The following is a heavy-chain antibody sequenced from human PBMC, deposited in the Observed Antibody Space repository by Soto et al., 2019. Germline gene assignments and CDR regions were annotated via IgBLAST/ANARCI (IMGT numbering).Heavy chain of an antibody. CDR1: GGSVSSGSYY. V-gene: IGHV4-61*01. CDR3: AREGPYSYGNPVAGHGVDC. D-gene: IGHD5-18*01. J-gene: IGHJ4*02. Sequence: QVQLQESGPGLVKPSETLSLTCTVSGGSVSSGSYYWSWIRQPPGKGLEWIGYIYYSGSTKYNPSLKSRVTISVDTSKNQFSLKLSSVTAADTAVYYCAREGPYSYGNPVAGHGVDCWGQGTLVTVSS. CDR2: IYYSGST.